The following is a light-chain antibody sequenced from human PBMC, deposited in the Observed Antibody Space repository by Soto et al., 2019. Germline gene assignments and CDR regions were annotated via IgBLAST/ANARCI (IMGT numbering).Light chain of an antibody. CDR1: QSFVRN. J-gene: IGKJ1*01. CDR3: QLCHIRPRP. CDR2: TAS. V-gene: IGKV1-39*01. Sequence: ISCMSLQSFVRNLIVSQQKPGSSPALLIYTASNLESGVPSRFSGCGSGTDFALTISILQPEYSPLYYCQLCHIRPRPFGEGAMLAI.